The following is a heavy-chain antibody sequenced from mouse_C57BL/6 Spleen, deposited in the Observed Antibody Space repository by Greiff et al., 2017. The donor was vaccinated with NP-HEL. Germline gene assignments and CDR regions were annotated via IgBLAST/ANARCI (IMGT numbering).Heavy chain of an antibody. CDR1: GYTFTNYW. D-gene: IGHD2-3*01. CDR3: ARSGLYDGYYSWFAY. CDR2: IYPGGGYT. Sequence: VQLQQSGAELVRPGTSVKMSCKASGYTFTNYWIGWAKQRPGHGLEWIGDIYPGGGYTNYNEKFKGKATLTADKSSSTAYMQFSSLTSEDSAIYYCARSGLYDGYYSWFAYWGQGTLVTVSA. J-gene: IGHJ3*01. V-gene: IGHV1-63*01.